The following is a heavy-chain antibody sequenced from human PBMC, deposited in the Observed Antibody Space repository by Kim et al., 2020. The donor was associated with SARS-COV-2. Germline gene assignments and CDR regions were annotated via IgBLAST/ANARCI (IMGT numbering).Heavy chain of an antibody. D-gene: IGHD4-17*01. V-gene: IGHV4-39*01. CDR3: GRHFEPANRAYGARYYYYYNGVDV. CDR2: IFYTGTT. J-gene: IGHJ6*02. CDR1: GGSISTTSFY. Sequence: SETLSLMCTVSGGSISTTSFYWGWIRQPPGKGLEWIGSIFYTGTTSYNPSLKSRLTMAIDTTQNHFSLKVGSATAADTAVYYWGRHFEPANRAYGARYYYYYNGVDVWGQGNTVTVSS.